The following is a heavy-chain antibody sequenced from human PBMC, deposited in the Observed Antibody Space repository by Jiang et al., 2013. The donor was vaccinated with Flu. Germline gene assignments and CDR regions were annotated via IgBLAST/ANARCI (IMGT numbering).Heavy chain of an antibody. CDR3: ARPRRPGRSDGYPIQQGGNDAFDI. V-gene: IGHV4-34*01. CDR2: INHSGST. CDR1: GDSLTNSY. Sequence: LLKPSETLSLTCAVYGDSLTNSYWSWIRQPPGKGLEWIGEINHSGSTNYNPSLKSRVTISVDTSKNQFSLKLSSVTAADTAVYYCARPRRPGRSDGYPIQQGGNDAFDIWGQGTMVTVSS. J-gene: IGHJ3*02. D-gene: IGHD5-24*01.